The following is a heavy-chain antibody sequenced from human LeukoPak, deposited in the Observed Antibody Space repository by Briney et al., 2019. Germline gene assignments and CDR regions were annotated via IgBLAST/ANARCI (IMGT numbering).Heavy chain of an antibody. V-gene: IGHV6-1*01. CDR2: TYYRSKWFI. CDR1: GDSVSSNSAT. J-gene: IGHJ6*02. CDR3: ARGRSSIGGMDV. D-gene: IGHD6-19*01. Sequence: SQTLSLTCALSGDSVSSNSATWNWIRQSPSRGLEWLGRTYYRSKWFIDYAVSVKSRITINPDTSKNQFSLQLNSVTPEDTAVYYCARGRSSIGGMDVWGQGTTVTVSS.